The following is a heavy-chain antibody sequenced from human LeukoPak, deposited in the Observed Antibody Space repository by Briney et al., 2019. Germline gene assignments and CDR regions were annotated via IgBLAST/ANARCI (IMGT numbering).Heavy chain of an antibody. Sequence: PGGSLRLSCAASGFTFSSYAMSWVRQAPGKGLEWVSAISGSGGSTYYADSVKGRFTISRDNSKNTLYLQMNSLRAEDTAVYYCAKDSHTLLFLEWLSGYGMDVWGQGTTVTVSS. CDR2: ISGSGGST. D-gene: IGHD3-3*01. V-gene: IGHV3-23*01. CDR1: GFTFSSYA. J-gene: IGHJ6*02. CDR3: AKDSHTLLFLEWLSGYGMDV.